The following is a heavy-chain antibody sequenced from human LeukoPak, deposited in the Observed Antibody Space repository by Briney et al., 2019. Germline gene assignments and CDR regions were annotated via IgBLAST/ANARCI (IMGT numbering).Heavy chain of an antibody. CDR1: GFTFSDYY. V-gene: IGHV3-11*04. D-gene: IGHD3-22*01. Sequence: GGSLRLSCAASGFTFSDYYMSWIRQAPGKGLEWVSYISGSGSTIYYADSVKGRFTISRDNAKNSLYLQMNSLRAEDTAVYYCVRVNTYYYDSSPSWGQGTLVIVSS. J-gene: IGHJ4*02. CDR3: VRVNTYYYDSSPS. CDR2: ISGSGSTI.